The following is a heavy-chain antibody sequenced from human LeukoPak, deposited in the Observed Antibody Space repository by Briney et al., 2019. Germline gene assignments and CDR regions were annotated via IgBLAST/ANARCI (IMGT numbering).Heavy chain of an antibody. V-gene: IGHV3-53*01. J-gene: IGHJ6*03. CDR3: ARVSYYYYYMGV. Sequence: GGSLRLSCAASGFTVSSNYMSWVRQAPGKGLEWVSVIYSGGSTYYADSVKGRFTISRDNSKNTLYLQMNSLRAEDTAVYYCARVSYYYYYMGVWGKGTTVTISS. CDR1: GFTVSSNY. CDR2: IYSGGST.